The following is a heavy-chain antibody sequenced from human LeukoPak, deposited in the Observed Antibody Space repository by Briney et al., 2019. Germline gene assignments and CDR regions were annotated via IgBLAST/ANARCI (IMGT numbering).Heavy chain of an antibody. V-gene: IGHV1-3*03. Sequence: ASVKVSCKASGYTFTSYAMHWVRQAPGQRLEWMGWINAGNGNTKYSQEFQGGVTITRDTSASTAYMELSSLRSEDMAVYYCARKAAAGIWAYFDYWGQGTLVTVSS. CDR3: ARKAAAGIWAYFDY. D-gene: IGHD6-13*01. CDR1: GYTFTSYA. CDR2: INAGNGNT. J-gene: IGHJ4*02.